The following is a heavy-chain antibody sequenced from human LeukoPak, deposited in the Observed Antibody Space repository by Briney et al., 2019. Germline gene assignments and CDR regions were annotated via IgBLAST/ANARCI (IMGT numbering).Heavy chain of an antibody. CDR1: GFTFDDYA. J-gene: IGHJ6*03. CDR3: ARSTGTTTRGYYYYYYMDV. V-gene: IGHV3-9*01. D-gene: IGHD4-17*01. Sequence: GGSLRLSCAASGFTFDDYAMHWVRQAPGKGLEWVSGISWNSGSIGYADSVKGRFTISRDNAKNSLYLQMNSLRAEDTALYYCARSTGTTTRGYYYYYYMDVWGKGTTVTVSS. CDR2: ISWNSGSI.